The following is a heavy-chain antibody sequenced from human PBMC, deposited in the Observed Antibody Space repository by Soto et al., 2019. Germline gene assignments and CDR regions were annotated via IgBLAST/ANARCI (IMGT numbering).Heavy chain of an antibody. Sequence: GGSLRLSCAAFGFTFSSYGMHWVRQAPGKGLEWVAFISYDGSNKYYADSVKGRFTISRDNSKNTLYPQMNSLRAGDTAVYYCAKEGYCSSTSCLKQEYYYYMDVWGKGTTVTVSS. D-gene: IGHD2-2*01. V-gene: IGHV3-30*18. J-gene: IGHJ6*03. CDR2: ISYDGSNK. CDR3: AKEGYCSSTSCLKQEYYYYMDV. CDR1: GFTFSSYG.